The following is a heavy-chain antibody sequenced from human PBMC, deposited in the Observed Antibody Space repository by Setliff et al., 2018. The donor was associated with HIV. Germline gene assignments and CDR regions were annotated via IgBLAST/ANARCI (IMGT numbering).Heavy chain of an antibody. Sequence: SETLSLTCTVSGAPISSHNYYWGWTRQSPGKGLEWIASIRSSGDTYYNPSLQSRVIISVDTSNNQISLKLTSVTAADTAVYYCTIPASSLAPNWGRGTQVTVSS. CDR2: IRSSGDT. CDR3: TIPASSLAPN. V-gene: IGHV4-39*01. J-gene: IGHJ4*02. CDR1: GAPISSHNYY.